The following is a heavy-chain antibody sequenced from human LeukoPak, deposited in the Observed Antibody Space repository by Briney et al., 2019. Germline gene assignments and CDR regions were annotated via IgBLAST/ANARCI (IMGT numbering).Heavy chain of an antibody. Sequence: GASVKVSCKASGYTFTGYYMHWVRQAPGQGLEWMGWINPNSGGTNYAQKFQGRVTMTRDTSISTAYMELSRLRSDDTAVYYCARDRRDIVVVPAKLLVWFDPWGQGTLVTVSS. V-gene: IGHV1-2*02. D-gene: IGHD2-2*01. CDR2: INPNSGGT. CDR1: GYTFTGYY. J-gene: IGHJ5*02. CDR3: ARDRRDIVVVPAKLLVWFDP.